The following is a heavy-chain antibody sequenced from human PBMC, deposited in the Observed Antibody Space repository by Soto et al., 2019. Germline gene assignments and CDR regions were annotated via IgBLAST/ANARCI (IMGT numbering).Heavy chain of an antibody. V-gene: IGHV4-34*01. CDR1: GGSFSGYY. CDR3: ARGFLDENLYSSSWGVYDYYYYYDMAV. D-gene: IGHD6-13*01. Sequence: QVQLQQWGAGLLKPSETLSLTCAVYGGSFSGYYWNWIRQPPGKGLEWLGEINHSGSTNYNPSLKHRVPISVDTPNNHFYLNLTSVPAADTAVYFCARGFLDENLYSSSWGVYDYYYYYDMAVWGQGTTVTVSS. CDR2: INHSGST. J-gene: IGHJ6*02.